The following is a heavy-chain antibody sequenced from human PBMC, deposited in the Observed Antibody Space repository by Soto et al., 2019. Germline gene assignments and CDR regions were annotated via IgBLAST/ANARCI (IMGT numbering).Heavy chain of an antibody. J-gene: IGHJ4*02. CDR2: IRSKAYGGTT. CDR3: TRRHGSGSYYFDY. D-gene: IGHD3-10*01. V-gene: IGHV3-49*03. Sequence: GGSLRLSCTASGFTFGDYAMSWFRQAPGKGLEWVGFIRSKAYGGTTEYAASVKGRFTISRDDSKSIAYLQMNSLKTEDTAVYYCTRRHGSGSYYFDYWGQGTLVTVSS. CDR1: GFTFGDYA.